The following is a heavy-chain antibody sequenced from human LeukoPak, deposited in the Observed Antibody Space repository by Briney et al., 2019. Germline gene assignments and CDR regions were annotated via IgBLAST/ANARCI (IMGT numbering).Heavy chain of an antibody. D-gene: IGHD1-14*01. Sequence: GGSLRLSCAASGFTFNNFAMGWVRQAPGKGLEWVSTVGTGGDTYYADSVKGRFTISRDNSKSTVYLQMNSMRADDTALYYCAKNLPGRSLDYWGQGTLVTVSS. J-gene: IGHJ4*02. V-gene: IGHV3-23*01. CDR2: VGTGGDT. CDR1: GFTFNNFA. CDR3: AKNLPGRSLDY.